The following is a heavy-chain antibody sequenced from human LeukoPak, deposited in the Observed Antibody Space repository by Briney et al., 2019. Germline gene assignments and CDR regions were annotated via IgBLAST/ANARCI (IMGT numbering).Heavy chain of an antibody. CDR1: GGSIGSYY. Sequence: SETLSLTCTVSGGSIGSYYWSWIRQPPGKGLEWIGYISYSGSTNYNPSLKSRVTITLDTSKKQFSLKLSSVTAADTAVYYCAREGYDSNIYYKADYWGQGTLVTVSS. CDR2: ISYSGST. V-gene: IGHV4-59*01. D-gene: IGHD3-22*01. J-gene: IGHJ4*02. CDR3: AREGYDSNIYYKADY.